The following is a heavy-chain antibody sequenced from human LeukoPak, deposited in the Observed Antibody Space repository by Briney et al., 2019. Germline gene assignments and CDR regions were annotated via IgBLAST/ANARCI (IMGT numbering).Heavy chain of an antibody. D-gene: IGHD6-6*01. Sequence: SETLSLTCAVSGASIISFHWTWFRQPAGGGLEWIGLIYTSGSTLYNPSLQSRVAMSVDVTKNQLSLKLSYVTAADAATYYCARKDGDYWGQGTLVTVSS. CDR2: IYTSGST. J-gene: IGHJ4*02. CDR3: ARKDGDY. V-gene: IGHV4-4*07. CDR1: GASIISFH.